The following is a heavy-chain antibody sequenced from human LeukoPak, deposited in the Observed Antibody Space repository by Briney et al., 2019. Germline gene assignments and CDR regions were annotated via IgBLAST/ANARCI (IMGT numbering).Heavy chain of an antibody. J-gene: IGHJ4*02. V-gene: IGHV3-7*01. Sequence: GGSLRLSCAASGFIFSNYWMSWVRQAPGKGLEWVANIKQDGSEKFYVDSVKGRFTISRDNAKNSLYPQMNSLRAEDTAVYYCARAKVSDYWGQGTLVTVSS. CDR3: ARAKVSDY. CDR2: IKQDGSEK. CDR1: GFIFSNYW. D-gene: IGHD1-14*01.